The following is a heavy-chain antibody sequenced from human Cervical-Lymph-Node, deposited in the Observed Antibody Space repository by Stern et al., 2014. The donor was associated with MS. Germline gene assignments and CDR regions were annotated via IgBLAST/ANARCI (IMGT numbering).Heavy chain of an antibody. J-gene: IGHJ5*02. Sequence: EVQLVESGAEVKKPGESLKISCKATGYNFARNWIAWVRQMPGKGLDWMGSIYPGDSDTRYSPSFQGQVTISADKSTSTAYLQWSSLKASDIAMYYCARQGVYYYGSGSDYSYNWFDPWGQGTLVTVSS. D-gene: IGHD3-10*01. CDR3: ARQGVYYYGSGSDYSYNWFDP. V-gene: IGHV5-51*01. CDR2: IYPGDSDT. CDR1: GYNFARNW.